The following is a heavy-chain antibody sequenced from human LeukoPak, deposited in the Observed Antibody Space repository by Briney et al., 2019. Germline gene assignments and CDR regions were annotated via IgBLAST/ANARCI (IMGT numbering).Heavy chain of an antibody. D-gene: IGHD6-6*01. J-gene: IGHJ4*02. V-gene: IGHV3-23*01. Sequence: GGSLRLSCAASGFTFSSYAMSWVRQAQGKGMEWVSAISGSGGSTYYADSVKGRFTISRDNSKNRLYLQMNRQRAGNTAVYYCAKGNRQPRIAARPGWYYFDYWGQGTLVTVSS. CDR2: ISGSGGST. CDR1: GFTFSSYA. CDR3: AKGNRQPRIAARPGWYYFDY.